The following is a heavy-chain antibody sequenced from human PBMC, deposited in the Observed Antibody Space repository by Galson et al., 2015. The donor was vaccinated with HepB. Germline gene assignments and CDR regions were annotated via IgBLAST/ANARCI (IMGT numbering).Heavy chain of an antibody. J-gene: IGHJ6*03. CDR2: ISAYNGNT. CDR3: ARLRAAMDRYYYYYMDV. D-gene: IGHD5-18*01. Sequence: SVKVSCKASGYTFTSYGISWVRQAPGQGLEWMGWISAYNGNTNYAQKLQGRVTMTTDTSTSTAYMELRSLRSEDTAVYYCARLRAAMDRYYYYYMDVWGKGTTVTVSS. V-gene: IGHV1-18*04. CDR1: GYTFTSYG.